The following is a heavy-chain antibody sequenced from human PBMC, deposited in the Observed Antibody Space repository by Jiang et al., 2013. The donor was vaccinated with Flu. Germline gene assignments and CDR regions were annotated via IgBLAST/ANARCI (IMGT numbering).Heavy chain of an antibody. V-gene: IGHV5-51*01. CDR3: AASMTTVVTPGRYDAFDI. J-gene: IGHJ3*02. Sequence: IIYPGDSDTRYSPSFQGQVTISADKSISTAYLQWSSLKASDTAMYYCAASMTTVVTPGRYDAFDIWGQGTMVTVSS. D-gene: IGHD4-23*01. CDR2: IYPGDSDT.